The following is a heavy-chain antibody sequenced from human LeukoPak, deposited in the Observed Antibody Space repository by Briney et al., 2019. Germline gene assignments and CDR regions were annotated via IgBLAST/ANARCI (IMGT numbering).Heavy chain of an antibody. CDR2: MNPNSGNT. CDR1: GYTFTSYD. J-gene: IGHJ4*02. CDR3: ARGRKYCGGDCYSFDY. V-gene: IGHV1-8*01. Sequence: ASVKASCKASGYTFTSYDINWVRQATGQGLEWMGWMNPNSGNTGYAQKFQGRVTMTRNTSISTAYMELSSLRSEDTAVYYCARGRKYCGGDCYSFDYWGQGTLVTVSS. D-gene: IGHD2-21*02.